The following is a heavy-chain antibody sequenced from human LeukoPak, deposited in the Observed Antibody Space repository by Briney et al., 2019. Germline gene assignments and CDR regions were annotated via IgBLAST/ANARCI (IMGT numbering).Heavy chain of an antibody. CDR2: INPNSGGT. CDR1: GYTFTNFY. Sequence: ASVKVSCKASGYTFTNFYLHWVRQAPRQGLEWMGWINPNSGGTNYAQRFQVRVTVTRDTSISTASMELSRLTSDATAGYYCIRAVAAGLDNWG. V-gene: IGHV1-2*02. J-gene: IGHJ4*01. D-gene: IGHD6-19*01. CDR3: IRAVAAGLDN.